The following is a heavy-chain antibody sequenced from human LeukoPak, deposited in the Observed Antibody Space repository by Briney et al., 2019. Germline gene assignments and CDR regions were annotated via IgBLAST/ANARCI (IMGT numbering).Heavy chain of an antibody. CDR2: ISSSSSYI. Sequence: GGSLRLSCAASGFIFSSYSMNWVRQAPGKGLEWVSSISSSSSYIYYADSVKGRFTISRDNAKNSLYLQMNSLRAEDTAVYYCARDFATWFGESYLAYYMDVWGKGTTVTVSS. CDR3: ARDFATWFGESYLAYYMDV. CDR1: GFIFSSYS. V-gene: IGHV3-21*01. J-gene: IGHJ6*03. D-gene: IGHD3-10*01.